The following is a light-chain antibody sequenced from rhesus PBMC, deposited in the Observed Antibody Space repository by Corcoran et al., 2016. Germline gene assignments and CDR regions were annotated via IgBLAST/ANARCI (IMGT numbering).Light chain of an antibody. CDR1: QGITND. CDR3: QHYYTTPWT. J-gene: IGKJ1*01. Sequence: DIQMTQSPSSLSASVGDRVTITCRASQGITNDLAWYQQRPGETPKLLIYEASILQSGIPSRFSDSISGTDFTLTISSLQSEDFATYYCQHYYTTPWTFGPGTKVEIK. CDR2: EAS. V-gene: IGKV1-25*01.